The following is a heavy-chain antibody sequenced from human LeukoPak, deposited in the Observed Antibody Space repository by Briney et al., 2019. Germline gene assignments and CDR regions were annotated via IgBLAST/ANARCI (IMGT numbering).Heavy chain of an antibody. CDR1: GFTFSSYG. Sequence: GGSLRLSCAASGFTFSSYGMHWVRQAPGKGLEWVAFIRYDGSNKYYADSAKGRFTISRDNSKNTLYLQMNSLRPEDTAVYYCAKDRSSGSNLDYWGQGTLVTVSS. CDR3: AKDRSSGSNLDY. V-gene: IGHV3-30*02. D-gene: IGHD3-22*01. CDR2: IRYDGSNK. J-gene: IGHJ4*02.